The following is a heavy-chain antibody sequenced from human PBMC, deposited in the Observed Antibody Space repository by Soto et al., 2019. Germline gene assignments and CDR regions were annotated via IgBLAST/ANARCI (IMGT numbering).Heavy chain of an antibody. CDR2: INPNSGGT. CDR3: ARGNCSSTSCDYYYYYGMDV. V-gene: IGHV1-2*04. CDR1: GYTFTGYY. Sequence: QVQLVQSGAEVKKPGASVKVSCKASGYTFTGYYMHWVRQAPGQGLEWMGWINPNSGGTNYAQKFQGWVTMIRDTSISTAYMEVSRLRSDDTAVYYCARGNCSSTSCDYYYYYGMDVWGQGTTVTVSS. D-gene: IGHD2-2*01. J-gene: IGHJ6*02.